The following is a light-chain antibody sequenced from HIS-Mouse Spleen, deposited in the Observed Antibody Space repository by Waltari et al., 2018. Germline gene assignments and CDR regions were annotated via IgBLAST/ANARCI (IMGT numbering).Light chain of an antibody. Sequence: EIVLTQSPATLSLSPGERATLSCRASQSVSSYLAWYQQKPGQAPRLLIYDASNRATGSPARFSGSGSGTDFTLTISSLEPEDFAVYYCQQRSNWPSSLTFGGGTKVEIK. CDR1: QSVSSY. J-gene: IGKJ4*01. CDR3: QQRSNWPSSLT. CDR2: DAS. V-gene: IGKV3-11*01.